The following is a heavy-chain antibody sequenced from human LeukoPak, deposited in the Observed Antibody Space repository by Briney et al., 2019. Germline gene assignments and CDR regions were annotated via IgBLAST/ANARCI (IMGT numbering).Heavy chain of an antibody. D-gene: IGHD1-14*01. V-gene: IGHV1-8*01. CDR3: ARGPRNDP. Sequence: ASVKVSCKASGYPFTTWEINWVRQAAGQGLEWMGWVHPNSGNTAYAQKFQGRVTMTRDTSISTAYMELSGLKSDDTAVYFCARGPRNDPWGQGTLVTVSS. J-gene: IGHJ5*02. CDR1: GYPFTTWE. CDR2: VHPNSGNT.